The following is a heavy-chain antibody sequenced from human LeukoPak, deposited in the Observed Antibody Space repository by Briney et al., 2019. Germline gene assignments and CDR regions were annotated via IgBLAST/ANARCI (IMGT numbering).Heavy chain of an antibody. D-gene: IGHD3-22*01. CDR2: ISSSSSTI. V-gene: IGHV3-48*01. CDR3: ARDFGGLGVITTAFDY. Sequence: GGSLRLSCAASGFTFSSYSMNWVRQAPGKGLEWVSYISSSSSTIYYADSVKGRFTISRDNAKNSLYLQMNSLRAEDTAVYYCARDFGGLGVITTAFDYWGQGTLVTVSS. J-gene: IGHJ4*02. CDR1: GFTFSSYS.